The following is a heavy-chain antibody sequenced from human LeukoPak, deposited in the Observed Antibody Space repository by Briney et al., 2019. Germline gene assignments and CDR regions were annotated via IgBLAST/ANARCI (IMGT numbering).Heavy chain of an antibody. J-gene: IGHJ6*03. CDR1: GYTFTSYG. D-gene: IGHD6-13*01. Sequence: GASVKVSCKASGYTFTSYGISWVRQAPGQGLEWMGWISAYNGNTNYAQKLQGRVTMTTDTSTSTAYMELRSLRSDDTAVYYCARDTRAAAGYYYYYYYMDVWGKGTTVTVSS. CDR2: ISAYNGNT. V-gene: IGHV1-18*01. CDR3: ARDTRAAAGYYYYYYYMDV.